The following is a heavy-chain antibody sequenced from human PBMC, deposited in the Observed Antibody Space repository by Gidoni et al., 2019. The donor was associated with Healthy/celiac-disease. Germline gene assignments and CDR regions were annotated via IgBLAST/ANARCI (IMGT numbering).Heavy chain of an antibody. J-gene: IGHJ4*02. CDR1: GFTFDAYV. CDR2: ISGDGSST. CDR3: AKDGRPYFDWLSPEEYYFDY. V-gene: IGHV3-43*02. Sequence: EVQLVESGGGVVQPGGSLRLSCAAPGFTFDAYVMHWVRQAPGKGLEWVSLISGDGSSTYYADSVKGRFTISRDNSKNSLYLQMNSLRTEDTALYYCAKDGRPYFDWLSPEEYYFDYWGQGTLVTVSS. D-gene: IGHD3-9*01.